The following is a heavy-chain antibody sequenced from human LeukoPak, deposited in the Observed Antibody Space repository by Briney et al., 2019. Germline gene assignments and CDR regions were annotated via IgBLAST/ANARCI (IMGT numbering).Heavy chain of an antibody. Sequence: GGSLRLSCAASGFTVSSNYMSWVRQAPGKGLEWVSVFYSGGRTYYSDSVKGRFTISRDNSKNTLYLQMNSLRAEDTAIYYCAKPARVGAVDYWGQGTLVTVSS. CDR1: GFTVSSNY. J-gene: IGHJ4*02. V-gene: IGHV3-53*01. D-gene: IGHD6-13*01. CDR3: AKPARVGAVDY. CDR2: FYSGGRT.